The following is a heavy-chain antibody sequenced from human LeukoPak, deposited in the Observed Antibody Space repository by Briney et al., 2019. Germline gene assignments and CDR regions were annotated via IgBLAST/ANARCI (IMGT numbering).Heavy chain of an antibody. J-gene: IGHJ6*03. Sequence: SVKVSCKASGGTFSSYAISWVRQAPGQGLEWMGRIIPILGIANYAQKFQGRVTITADKSTSTAYMELSSLRSEDTAVYYCARVNSGWQYYYYYYYMDVWGKGTTVTVSS. CDR3: ARVNSGWQYYYYYYYMDV. V-gene: IGHV1-69*04. CDR1: GGTFSSYA. D-gene: IGHD6-19*01. CDR2: IIPILGIA.